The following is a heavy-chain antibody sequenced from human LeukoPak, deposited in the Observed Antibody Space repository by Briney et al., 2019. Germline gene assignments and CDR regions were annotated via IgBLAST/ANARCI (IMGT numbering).Heavy chain of an antibody. V-gene: IGHV4-39*01. CDR1: GGSISSSSYY. CDR2: IYYSGST. J-gene: IGHJ5*02. Sequence: PSETLSLTCTVSGGSISSSSYYWAWIRQPPGKGLEWIGSIYYSGSTYYNPSLKSRVTISVDTSKNQFSLKLNCVTAADTAVYYCARHDWFDPWGQGTLVTVSS. CDR3: ARHDWFDP.